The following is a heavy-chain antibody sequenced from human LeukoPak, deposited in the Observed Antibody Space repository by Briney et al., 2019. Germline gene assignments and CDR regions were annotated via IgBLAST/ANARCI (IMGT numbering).Heavy chain of an antibody. V-gene: IGHV4-39*01. D-gene: IGHD6-13*01. CDR1: GGSISSSSYY. J-gene: IGHJ5*02. CDR2: IYYSGST. CDR3: ARSSGYSSSGGLNWFDT. Sequence: LXLTCTVSGGSISSSSYYWGWLRXPPGKGLEWXGSIYYSGSTYYNPSLKSRVTISVDTSKNQFSLKLSSVTAADTAVYYCARSSGYSSSGGLNWFDTWGQGTLVTVSS.